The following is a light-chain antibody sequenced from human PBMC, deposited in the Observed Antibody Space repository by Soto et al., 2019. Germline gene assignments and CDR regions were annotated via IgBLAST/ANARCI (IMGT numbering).Light chain of an antibody. V-gene: IGKV3-20*01. CDR1: QSVSSSY. CDR3: QQYDSYSPT. CDR2: GAS. Sequence: EFVLTQSPGTLSLPPGERATLSCRASQSVSSSYLAWYQQKPGQAPRLLIYGASSRATGIPDRFSGSGSGTDFTLTISRLHPEDFATYYCQQYDSYSPTFGQGTKVDIK. J-gene: IGKJ1*01.